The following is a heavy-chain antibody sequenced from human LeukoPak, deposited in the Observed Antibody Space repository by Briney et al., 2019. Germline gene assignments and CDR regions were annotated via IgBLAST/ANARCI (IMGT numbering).Heavy chain of an antibody. Sequence: GGSLRLSCAASGFTFSSYGMHWVRQAPGKGLEWVAFIRYDGSNKYYADSVKGRFTISRDNSKNTLYLRMNSLRAEDTAVYYCAKDEVVPGYYYTDVWGRGTTVTISS. J-gene: IGHJ6*03. D-gene: IGHD2-2*01. CDR1: GFTFSSYG. CDR2: IRYDGSNK. V-gene: IGHV3-30*02. CDR3: AKDEVVPGYYYTDV.